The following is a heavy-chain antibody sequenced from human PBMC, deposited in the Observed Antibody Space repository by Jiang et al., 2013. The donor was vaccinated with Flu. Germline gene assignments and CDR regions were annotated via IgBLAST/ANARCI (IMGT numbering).Heavy chain of an antibody. V-gene: IGHV3-66*02. Sequence: VQLVESGGGLVQPGGSLRLSCAASGFTVSSNYMSWVRQAPGKGLEWVSVIYSGGSTYYADSVKGRFTISRDNSKNTLYLQMNSLRAEDTAVYYCSTGPSHSFNLYYFDYWGQGTLVHRLL. CDR1: GFTVSSNY. CDR2: IYSGGST. J-gene: IGHJ4*02. D-gene: IGHD2-15*01. CDR3: STGPSHSFNLYYFDY.